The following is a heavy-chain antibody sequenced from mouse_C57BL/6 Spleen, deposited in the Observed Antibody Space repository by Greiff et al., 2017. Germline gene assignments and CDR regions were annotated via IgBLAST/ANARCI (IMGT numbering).Heavy chain of an antibody. CDR2: INPSSGYT. Sequence: QVQLQQSGAELAKPGASVKLSCKASGYTFTSYWMHWVKQRPGQGLEWIGYINPSSGYTKYNQKFKDKATLTADKSSSTAYMQLSSLTYEDSAVYDCARANSNYERAMDYWGQGTSVTVSS. V-gene: IGHV1-7*01. D-gene: IGHD2-5*01. CDR1: GYTFTSYW. CDR3: ARANSNYERAMDY. J-gene: IGHJ4*01.